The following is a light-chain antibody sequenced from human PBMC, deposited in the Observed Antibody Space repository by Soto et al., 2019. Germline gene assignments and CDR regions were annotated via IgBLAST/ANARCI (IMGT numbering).Light chain of an antibody. CDR2: SNN. J-gene: IGLJ3*02. Sequence: QSALTQPASVSGSPGQSITISCTGTSSDVGTYNLVSWYQQHPGRAPKLIIYSNNQRPSGVPDRFSGSKSGTSASLAISGLQSEDEADYYCAAWDDSLNGHWVFGGGTKLTVL. V-gene: IGLV2-14*02. CDR1: SSDVGTYNL. CDR3: AAWDDSLNGHWV.